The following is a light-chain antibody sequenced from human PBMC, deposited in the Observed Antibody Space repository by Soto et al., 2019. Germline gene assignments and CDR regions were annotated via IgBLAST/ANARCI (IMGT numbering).Light chain of an antibody. CDR3: QQTYSRPQWT. Sequence: DIQMTQSPSYLSASVGDRVTITCRASQSISSYLNWYQQRPGKPXKLXIYAAVSLQSGIPSRFSAYGSGTDFTLTISSLQPEDFANYYGQQTYSRPQWTFGQGTKVDIK. CDR2: AAV. J-gene: IGKJ1*01. V-gene: IGKV1-39*01. CDR1: QSISSY.